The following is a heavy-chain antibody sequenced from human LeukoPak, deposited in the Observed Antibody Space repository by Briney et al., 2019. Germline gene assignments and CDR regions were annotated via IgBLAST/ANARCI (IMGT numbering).Heavy chain of an antibody. D-gene: IGHD6-19*01. CDR1: GGSISSYY. J-gene: IGHJ4*02. Sequence: SETLSLTCTVSGGSISSYYWSWIRQPPGKGLEWIGYIYYSGSTNYNPSLKSRVTISVDTSKNQFSLKLSSVTAADTAVYYCARSPLYSSGWYNYWGQGTPVTVSS. CDR3: ARSPLYSSGWYNY. V-gene: IGHV4-59*01. CDR2: IYYSGST.